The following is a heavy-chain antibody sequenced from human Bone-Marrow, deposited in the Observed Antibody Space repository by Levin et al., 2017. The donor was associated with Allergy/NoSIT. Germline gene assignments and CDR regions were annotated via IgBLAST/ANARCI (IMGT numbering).Heavy chain of an antibody. J-gene: IGHJ3*02. Sequence: SVKVSCKASGGTFSSYAISWVRQAPGQGLEWMGGIIPIFGTANYAQKFQGRVTITADESTSTAYMELSSLRSEDTAVYYCARRVRDYGDYAYAFDIWGQGTMVTVSS. D-gene: IGHD4-17*01. CDR3: ARRVRDYGDYAYAFDI. V-gene: IGHV1-69*13. CDR1: GGTFSSYA. CDR2: IIPIFGTA.